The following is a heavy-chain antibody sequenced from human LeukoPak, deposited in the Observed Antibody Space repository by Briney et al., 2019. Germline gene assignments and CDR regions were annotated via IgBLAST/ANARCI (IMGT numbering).Heavy chain of an antibody. CDR2: ISYDGSNK. CDR1: GFTFSNYD. CDR3: AREGLETKGLYLDY. Sequence: GGSLRLSCEVSGFTFSNYDVHWVRQAPGKGLEWVAVISYDGSNKYYADSVKGRFTISRHNSKKTLYLQMNSLKSEDTAVYYCAREGLETKGLYLDYWGQGTLVTVSS. V-gene: IGHV3-30*04. J-gene: IGHJ4*02.